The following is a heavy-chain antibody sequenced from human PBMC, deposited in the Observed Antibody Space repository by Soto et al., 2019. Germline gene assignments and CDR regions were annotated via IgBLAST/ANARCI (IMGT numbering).Heavy chain of an antibody. D-gene: IGHD4-17*01. V-gene: IGHV1-69*13. J-gene: IGHJ6*02. CDR3: ARILMTTVTTMFGYYYGMDV. CDR2: IIPIFGTA. Sequence: ASVKVSCKASGGTFSSYAISWVRQAPGQGLEWMGGIIPIFGTANYAQKFQGRVTITADESTGTAYMELSSLRSEDTAVYYCARILMTTVTTMFGYYYGMDVWGQGTTVTVSS. CDR1: GGTFSSYA.